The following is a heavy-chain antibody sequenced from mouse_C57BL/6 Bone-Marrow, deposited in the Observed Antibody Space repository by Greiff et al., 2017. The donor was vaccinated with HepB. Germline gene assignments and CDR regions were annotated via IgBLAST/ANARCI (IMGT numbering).Heavy chain of an antibody. CDR2: IDPEDGDT. CDR3: TTERWLLPYDY. V-gene: IGHV14-1*01. Sequence: DQLQQSGAELVRPGASVKLSCTASGFNIKDYYMHWVKQRPEQGLEWIGRIDPEDGDTEYAPKFQGKATMTADTSSNTAYLQLSSLTSEDTAVYYCTTERWLLPYDYWGQGTTLTVSS. CDR1: GFNIKDYY. J-gene: IGHJ2*01. D-gene: IGHD2-3*01.